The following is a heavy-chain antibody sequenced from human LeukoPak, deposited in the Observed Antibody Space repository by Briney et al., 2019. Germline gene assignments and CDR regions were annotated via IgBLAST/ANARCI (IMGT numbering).Heavy chain of an antibody. CDR1: GGSISSGSYY. V-gene: IGHV4-61*02. CDR3: ARDIVVVPAVPSYYYYYMDV. D-gene: IGHD2-2*01. J-gene: IGHJ6*03. Sequence: PSETLSLTCTVSGGSISSGSYYWSWIRQPAGKGLEWIGRIYTSGSTNYNPSLKSRVTISVDTSKNQFSLKLSSVTAADTAVYYCARDIVVVPAVPSYYYYYMDVWGKGTTVTVSS. CDR2: IYTSGST.